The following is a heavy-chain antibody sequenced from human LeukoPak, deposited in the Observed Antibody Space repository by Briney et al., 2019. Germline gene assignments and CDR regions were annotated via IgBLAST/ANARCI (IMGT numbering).Heavy chain of an antibody. CDR3: TTTYGSGTYGYIY. Sequence: GGSLRLSCAASGFTFNNAWMTWVRQAPGKGLEWGGGIKRKTDGVTTDYAAPVKGRFTISRDDSKNTVYLQMNSLKTEDTAVYYCTTTYGSGTYGYIYWGQGTLVTVSS. D-gene: IGHD3-10*01. V-gene: IGHV3-15*01. CDR2: IKRKTDGVTT. CDR1: GFTFNNAW. J-gene: IGHJ4*02.